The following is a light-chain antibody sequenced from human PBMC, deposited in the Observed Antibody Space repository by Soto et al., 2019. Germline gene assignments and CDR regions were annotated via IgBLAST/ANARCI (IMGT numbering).Light chain of an antibody. Sequence: QSALTQPASVSGSPGQSITISCTGTTSDVGSYNLVSWYQQHPGKAPKLIIYEVSERPSGVSTRFSGSKSGNMASLTISGLQAEDEAEYYCCSYATPRQFSGGTKLTVL. CDR1: TSDVGSYNL. V-gene: IGLV2-23*02. CDR2: EVS. J-gene: IGLJ2*01. CDR3: CSYATPRQ.